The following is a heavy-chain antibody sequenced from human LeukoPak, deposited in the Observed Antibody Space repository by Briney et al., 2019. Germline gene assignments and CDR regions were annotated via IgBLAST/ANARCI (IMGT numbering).Heavy chain of an antibody. J-gene: IGHJ4*02. CDR3: YYRVSSGYLT. CDR2: INPNSGGT. V-gene: IGHV1-2*02. CDR1: GYIFTAYY. D-gene: IGHD3-22*01. Sequence: GASVKVSCKASGYIFTAYYLHWVRQAPGQGLEWMGWINPNSGGTYYAQKFQGRVSMTRDTSISTAYMELSSLRSDDTAVYYCYYRVSSGYLTWGQGTLVAVSS.